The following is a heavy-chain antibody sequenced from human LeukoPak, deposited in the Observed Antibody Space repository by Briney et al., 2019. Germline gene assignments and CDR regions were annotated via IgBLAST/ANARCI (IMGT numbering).Heavy chain of an antibody. D-gene: IGHD6-19*01. CDR3: AKDYRPWLAGFDY. J-gene: IGHJ4*02. Sequence: GGSLRLSCAASGFTFSSYAMSWVRQAPGKGQEWVSAISGSGGSTYYADSVKGRFTISRDNSKNTLYLQMNSLRAEDTAVYYCAKDYRPWLAGFDYWGQGTLVTVSS. CDR2: ISGSGGST. V-gene: IGHV3-23*01. CDR1: GFTFSSYA.